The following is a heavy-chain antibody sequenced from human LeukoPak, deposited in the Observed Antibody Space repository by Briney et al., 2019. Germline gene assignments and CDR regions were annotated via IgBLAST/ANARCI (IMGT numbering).Heavy chain of an antibody. Sequence: GGSLTLSCAASGFTFTIYSMTWVRPAPWKWLEWVSSISSSSTYIYYADSVTGRFTISRDNAENSLYLQMNSLRTEDTAVYYCARAPSGSPYYFDSWGQGTLVTVSS. CDR3: ARAPSGSPYYFDS. CDR1: GFTFTIYS. V-gene: IGHV3-21*01. D-gene: IGHD3-10*01. J-gene: IGHJ4*02. CDR2: ISSSSTYI.